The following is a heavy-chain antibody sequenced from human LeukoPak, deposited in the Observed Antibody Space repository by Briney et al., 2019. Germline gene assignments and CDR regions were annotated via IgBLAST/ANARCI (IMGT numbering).Heavy chain of an antibody. CDR3: ATEGTTAEDYYYGMDV. Sequence: ASVKVSCKVSGYTLTELSMHWVRQAPGKGLEWMGGFDPEDGETIYAQKFQGRVTMTEDTSTDTAYMELSSLRSEDTAVYYCATEGTTAEDYYYGMDVWGQGTTVTVSS. J-gene: IGHJ6*02. V-gene: IGHV1-24*01. CDR2: FDPEDGET. D-gene: IGHD4-17*01. CDR1: GYTLTELS.